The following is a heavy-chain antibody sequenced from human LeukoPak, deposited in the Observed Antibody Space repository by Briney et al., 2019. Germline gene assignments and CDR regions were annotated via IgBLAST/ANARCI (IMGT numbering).Heavy chain of an antibody. J-gene: IGHJ5*01. CDR1: GYTFTGYY. Sequence: ASVKVSCKASGYTFTGYYIHWVRQAPGQGLEWMGWIHPNSGDTNYAQNFQGRVTISRDTSISTAYLDLSRLRSEDTAVYYCASAFSTRGWFGYWGQGTLVTVSS. V-gene: IGHV1-2*02. CDR2: IHPNSGDT. CDR3: ASAFSTRGWFGY.